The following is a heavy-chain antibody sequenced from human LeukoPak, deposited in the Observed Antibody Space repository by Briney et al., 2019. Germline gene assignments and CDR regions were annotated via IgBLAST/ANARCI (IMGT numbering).Heavy chain of an antibody. D-gene: IGHD5-18*01. Sequence: KPSETLSLTCTVSGGSISSSSYYWSWIRQPAGKGLEWIGRIYTSGSTNYNPSLKSRVTMSVDTSKNQFSLKLSSVTAADTAVYYCARLHTAMVDTYFDYWGQGTLVTVSS. CDR3: ARLHTAMVDTYFDY. J-gene: IGHJ4*02. CDR2: IYTSGST. CDR1: GGSISSSSYY. V-gene: IGHV4-61*02.